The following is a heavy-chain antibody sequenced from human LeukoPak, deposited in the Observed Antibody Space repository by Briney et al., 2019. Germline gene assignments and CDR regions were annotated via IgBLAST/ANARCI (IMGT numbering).Heavy chain of an antibody. Sequence: ASVKVSCKVSRYTLTELSMHWVRQAPGKGLEWVGGFDPEDGETIYAQKFQGRVTMTEDTSTDTAYMELSSLRSEDTAVYYCATEIVGATMDNYWGQGTLVTVSS. CDR2: FDPEDGET. CDR1: RYTLTELS. J-gene: IGHJ4*02. D-gene: IGHD1-26*01. CDR3: ATEIVGATMDNY. V-gene: IGHV1-24*01.